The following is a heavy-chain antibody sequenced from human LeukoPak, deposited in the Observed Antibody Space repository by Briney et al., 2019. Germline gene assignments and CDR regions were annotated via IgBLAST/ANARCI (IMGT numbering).Heavy chain of an antibody. CDR2: ISSSSSYI. V-gene: IGHV3-21*01. CDR3: ARGVVVTGLDY. D-gene: IGHD2-2*01. Sequence: GGSLRLSCAASGFTFSDYSMKWVRQAPGKGLEWDSSISSSSSYIYYADSVKGRFTISRDNAKNSLYLQMNSLRAEDTAVYYCARGVVVTGLDYWGQGTLVTVSS. CDR1: GFTFSDYS. J-gene: IGHJ4*02.